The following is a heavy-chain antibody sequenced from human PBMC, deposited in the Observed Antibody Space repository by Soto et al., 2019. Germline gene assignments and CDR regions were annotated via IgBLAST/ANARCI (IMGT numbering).Heavy chain of an antibody. CDR2: MNPISGNT. Sequence: QVQLVQSGAEVKKPGASVKVSCKASGYTFTSYDINWVRQATGQGLEWMGWMNPISGNTGYAQKFQGRVTMTRNTSISTAYMELSSLRSEDTAVYYCARGRGRNIAARGGWYFDLWGRGTLVTVSS. J-gene: IGHJ2*01. CDR3: ARGRGRNIAARGGWYFDL. V-gene: IGHV1-8*01. CDR1: GYTFTSYD. D-gene: IGHD6-6*01.